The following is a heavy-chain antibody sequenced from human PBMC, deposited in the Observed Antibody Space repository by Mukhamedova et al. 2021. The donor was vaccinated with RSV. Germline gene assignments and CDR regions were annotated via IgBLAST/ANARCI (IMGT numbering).Heavy chain of an antibody. CDR2: INAGNGNT. Sequence: GQRLEWMGWINAGNGNTKYSQKFQGRVTITRDTSASTAYMELSSLRSEDTAVYYCARGPYCSSTSCYRGNNWLDPWGQGTLVTVS. J-gene: IGHJ5*02. CDR3: ARGPYCSSTSCYRGNNWLDP. D-gene: IGHD2-2*02. V-gene: IGHV1-3*01.